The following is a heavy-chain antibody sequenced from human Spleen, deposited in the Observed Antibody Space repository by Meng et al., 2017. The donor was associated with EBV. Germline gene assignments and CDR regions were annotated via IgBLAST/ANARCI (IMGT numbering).Heavy chain of an antibody. CDR3: AKGRIVTRSPWFDP. D-gene: IGHD6-6*01. CDR1: GGSFSGYY. CDR2: SNHSGST. Sequence: LQQWGAGSLKPSAPLSLTLSVYGGSFSGYYWSWIRQPPGKGLEWIGESNHSGSTNYNPSLKSQVTISVDTSKNQFSLRLSSVTAADTAVYYCAKGRIVTRSPWFDPWGRGTLVTVSS. J-gene: IGHJ5*02. V-gene: IGHV4-34*01.